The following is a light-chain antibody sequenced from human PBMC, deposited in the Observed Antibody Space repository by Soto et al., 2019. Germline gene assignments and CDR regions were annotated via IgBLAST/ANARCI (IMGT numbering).Light chain of an antibody. Sequence: QSVLTQPPSVSAAPGQKVTISCSGSSSNIGNNYVSWYQQLPGTAPKLLIYDNNKRPSGIPDRFSGSKSGRSATLGITGLQTGDEADYYCGTWDSSLRGVFGGGTKLTVL. J-gene: IGLJ2*01. CDR3: GTWDSSLRGV. CDR2: DNN. CDR1: SSNIGNNY. V-gene: IGLV1-51*01.